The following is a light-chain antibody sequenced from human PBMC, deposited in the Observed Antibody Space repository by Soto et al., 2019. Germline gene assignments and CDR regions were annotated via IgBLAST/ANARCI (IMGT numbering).Light chain of an antibody. V-gene: IGKV1-5*03. CDR3: QQYTNFSYT. CDR2: RAS. CDR1: QNINSW. Sequence: DIQMTQSPSTLSASVGDRVTITCRASQNINSWLAWYQQKSEKAPKLLIYRASNLENGVPSRFSGSGSGTEFTLTISSLQPDDFETYYCQQYTNFSYTFGQGTKVDIK. J-gene: IGKJ2*01.